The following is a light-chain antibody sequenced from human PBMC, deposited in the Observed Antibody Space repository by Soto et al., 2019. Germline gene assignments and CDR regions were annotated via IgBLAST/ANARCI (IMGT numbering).Light chain of an antibody. CDR1: QSVSSN. V-gene: IGKV3-11*01. CDR3: QQRSHWPPIT. J-gene: IGKJ5*01. CDR2: EAS. Sequence: EIVMTQYPATLSLSPGERATLSCRASQSVSSNLAWYQQKPGRAPRLLIYEASNRATGIPARFSGSGSGTDFTLTIISLEPEDYAVYYCQQRSHWPPITFGQGTRVEIK.